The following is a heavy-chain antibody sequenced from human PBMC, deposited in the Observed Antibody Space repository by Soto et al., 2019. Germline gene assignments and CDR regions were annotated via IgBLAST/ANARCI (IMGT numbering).Heavy chain of an antibody. CDR3: AKDTSGYSFGYSAGYFDY. V-gene: IGHV3-30*18. J-gene: IGHJ4*02. Sequence: QVQLVESGGGVVQPGRSLRLSCAASGFTFSSYGMHWVRQAPGKGLEWVAVISYDGSNKYFADSVKGRFTISRDNSKNTLYLQVSSLRVEDTVVYFCAKDTSGYSFGYSAGYFDYWCQGTLVTVSS. D-gene: IGHD5-18*01. CDR1: GFTFSSYG. CDR2: ISYDGSNK.